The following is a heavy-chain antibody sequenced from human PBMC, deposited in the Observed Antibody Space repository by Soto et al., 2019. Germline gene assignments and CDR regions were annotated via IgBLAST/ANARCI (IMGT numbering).Heavy chain of an antibody. V-gene: IGHV4-39*01. D-gene: IGHD5-18*01. J-gene: IGHJ4*02. CDR2: IYYSGIT. CDR3: ARQEGRWLWSFDY. CDR1: GGSIISGDYH. Sequence: SETLSLTCTVSGGSIISGDYHWGWIRQPPGKGLEWIGSIYYSGITYNNPSLKSRVTISVDTSKNQVSLELRSVTAADTAVYYCARQEGRWLWSFDYWGQGTLVTVSS.